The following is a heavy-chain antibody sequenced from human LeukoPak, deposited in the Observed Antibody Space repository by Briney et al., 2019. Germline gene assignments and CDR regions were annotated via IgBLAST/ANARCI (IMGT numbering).Heavy chain of an antibody. CDR1: GGSISSYY. CDR2: IYYSGST. CDR3: AREIRSHLWGYYYYYMDV. J-gene: IGHJ6*03. Sequence: SETLSLTCTVSGGSISSYYWSWIRQPPGKGLEWIGYIYYSGSTYYNPSLKSRVTISVDTSKNQFSLKLSSVTAADTAVYYCAREIRSHLWGYYYYYMDVWGKGTTVTISS. D-gene: IGHD2/OR15-2a*01. V-gene: IGHV4-59*01.